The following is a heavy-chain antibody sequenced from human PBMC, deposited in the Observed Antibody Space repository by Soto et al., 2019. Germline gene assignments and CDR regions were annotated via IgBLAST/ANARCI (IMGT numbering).Heavy chain of an antibody. CDR3: ARGDSSGYYQYYFDY. D-gene: IGHD3-22*01. Sequence: PGGSLRLSCAASGFTFSSYSMNWVRQAPGKGLEWVSYISSSSSTIYYADSVKGRFTISRDNAKNSLYLQMNSLRDEDTAVYYCARGDSSGYYQYYFDYWGQGTLVTVSS. CDR2: ISSSSSTI. CDR1: GFTFSSYS. J-gene: IGHJ4*02. V-gene: IGHV3-48*02.